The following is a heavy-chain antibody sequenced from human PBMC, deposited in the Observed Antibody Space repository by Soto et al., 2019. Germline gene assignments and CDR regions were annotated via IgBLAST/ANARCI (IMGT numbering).Heavy chain of an antibody. CDR2: IKEDGTEI. D-gene: IGHD2-2*01. Sequence: EMHLVESGGDLVQPGGSLRLSCAASGFTFSNSWMSWVRQAPGKGLEWVANIKEDGTEIHYVDAVKGRFSISRDNAKNCLYLQMSSMRVEDTGVYYCAGDDLGPAHIRGQGTPVTVS. J-gene: IGHJ4*02. CDR3: AGDDLGPAHI. V-gene: IGHV3-7*04. CDR1: GFTFSNSW.